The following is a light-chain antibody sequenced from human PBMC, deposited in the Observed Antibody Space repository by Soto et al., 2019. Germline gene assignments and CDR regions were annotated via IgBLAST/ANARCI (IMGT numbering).Light chain of an antibody. J-gene: IGLJ1*01. CDR3: TSYSISTAYL. CDR1: SSDVGGYDY. CDR2: EVS. V-gene: IGLV2-14*01. Sequence: QSALTQPASVSGSPGQSITISCTGTSSDVGGYDYVSWYQLHPGKAPKLMVFEVSNRPSGVSYRFSGSKSGNTASLTISGLQAEDDAHYFCTSYSISTAYLFRTGTTVIVL.